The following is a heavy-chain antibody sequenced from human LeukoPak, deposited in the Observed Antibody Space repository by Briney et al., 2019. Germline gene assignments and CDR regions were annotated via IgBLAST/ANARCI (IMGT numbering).Heavy chain of an antibody. V-gene: IGHV3-74*01. CDR3: ERYDDVGIVRRKGAGIDY. J-gene: IGHJ4*02. D-gene: IGHD2-8*01. CDR2: INSDGSST. CDR1: GFTFSSHW. Sequence: SGGSLRLSCAASGFTFSSHWMHWVRQAPGKGLVWVSRINSDGSSTTYADSVKGRFTISRDNAKNTLYLQMNSLRAEDTAVYYCERYDDVGIVRRKGAGIDYGGKGTWVT.